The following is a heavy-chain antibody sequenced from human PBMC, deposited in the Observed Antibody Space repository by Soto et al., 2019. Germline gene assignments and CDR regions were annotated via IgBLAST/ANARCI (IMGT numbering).Heavy chain of an antibody. D-gene: IGHD4-17*01. J-gene: IGHJ4*02. CDR2: VSGGGGST. V-gene: IGHV3-23*01. CDR3: AKDRGSYGDYQDC. CDR1: GFTFSNYA. Sequence: GGSLRLSCSASGFTFSNYAMTWVRQAPGKGLEWVSGVSGGGGSTNYADSVKGRFTISRDNSKNTLYLQMGSLSAEDSAVYYCAKDRGSYGDYQDCWGQGILVTVSS.